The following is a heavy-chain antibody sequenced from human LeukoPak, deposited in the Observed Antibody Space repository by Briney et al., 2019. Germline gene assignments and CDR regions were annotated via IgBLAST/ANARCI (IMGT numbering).Heavy chain of an antibody. CDR3: ATDRQEGGSGSYWFDP. D-gene: IGHD3-10*01. CDR1: RGSITTYC. Sequence: SETLSLTCTVSRGSITTYCWSWIRQPAGKGLEWIGNVYYSGSTTYNPSLKSRVSMSVDMSKNQFSLKLRSATAADTATYYCATDRQEGGSGSYWFDPWGQGTQVTVSS. J-gene: IGHJ5*02. V-gene: IGHV4-59*01. CDR2: VYYSGST.